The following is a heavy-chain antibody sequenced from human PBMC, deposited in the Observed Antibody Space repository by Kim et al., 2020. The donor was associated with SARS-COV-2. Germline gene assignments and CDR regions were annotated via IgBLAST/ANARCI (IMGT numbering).Heavy chain of an antibody. Sequence: GGSLRLSCAASGFSLSSYWMHWVRQGPGKGMVWVSRSKSDGSTMYYANSVKGRFTTSRDNAKKTGYLQMNSLRTADTAVYYCAKSDWFDPWGQGTLVTVSS. J-gene: IGHJ5*02. CDR1: GFSLSSYW. CDR3: AKSDWFDP. V-gene: IGHV3-74*01. CDR2: SKSDGSTM.